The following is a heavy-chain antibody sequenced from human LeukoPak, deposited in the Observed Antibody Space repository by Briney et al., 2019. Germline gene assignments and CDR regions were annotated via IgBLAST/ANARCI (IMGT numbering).Heavy chain of an antibody. CDR2: IWYDGSEK. D-gene: IGHD1-1*01. Sequence: GGSLRLSCAASGFSFSSFGMHWVRQAPGKGLEWVAVIWYDGSEKYYADTAKGRFTISRDNTKNTLHLQMNSLRPEDTAVYYCAREFPPVVKYKSDYWGQGTLVTVSS. CDR3: AREFPPVVKYKSDY. V-gene: IGHV3-33*01. J-gene: IGHJ4*02. CDR1: GFSFSSFG.